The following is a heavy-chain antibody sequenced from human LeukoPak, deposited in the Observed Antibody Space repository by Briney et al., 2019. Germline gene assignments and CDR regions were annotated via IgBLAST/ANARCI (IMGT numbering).Heavy chain of an antibody. CDR2: IYYSGST. Sequence: SETLSLTCTVSGGSISSGGYYWSWIRQHPGKGLEWIGYIYYSGSTYYNPSLKCRVTISVDTSKNQFSLKLSSVTAADTAVYYCARDRVLNYDFWSGGSTYGMDVWGQGTTATVSS. CDR1: GGSISSGGYY. V-gene: IGHV4-31*03. CDR3: ARDRVLNYDFWSGGSTYGMDV. D-gene: IGHD3-3*01. J-gene: IGHJ6*02.